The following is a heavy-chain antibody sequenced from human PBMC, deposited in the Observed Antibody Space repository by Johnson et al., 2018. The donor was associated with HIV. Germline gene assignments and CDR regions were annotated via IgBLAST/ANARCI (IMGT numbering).Heavy chain of an antibody. J-gene: IGHJ3*02. D-gene: IGHD6-13*01. Sequence: VRQATGKGLEWVSAIGTAGDTYYRDSVKGRFTISRDNSKNTLYLQMNSLRAEDTAVYYCAKGLLIAAAHDAFDIWGRGTMVTVAS. V-gene: IGHV3-13*01. CDR3: AKGLLIAAAHDAFDI. CDR2: IGTAGDT.